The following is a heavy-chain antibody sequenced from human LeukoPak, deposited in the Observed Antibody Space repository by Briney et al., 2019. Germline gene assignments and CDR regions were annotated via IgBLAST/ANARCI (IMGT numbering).Heavy chain of an antibody. CDR2: SNPSGGST. D-gene: IGHD6-13*01. Sequence: GASVKVSCKASGYTFASYYIHWVRQAPGQGLEWMGISNPSGGSTSYAQKFQGRVTMARDTSTSTVYMELSSLRSDDTAVYYCARIAADGTQFEYWGQGTLVTVSS. V-gene: IGHV1-46*01. CDR3: ARIAADGTQFEY. CDR1: GYTFASYY. J-gene: IGHJ4*02.